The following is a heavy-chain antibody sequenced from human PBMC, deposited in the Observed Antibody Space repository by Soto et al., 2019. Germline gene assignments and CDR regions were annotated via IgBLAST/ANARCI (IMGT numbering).Heavy chain of an antibody. CDR2: IYTSGST. V-gene: IGHV4-4*07. CDR1: GASISSHY. D-gene: IGHD4-4*01. Sequence: SETLSLTCTVSGASISSHYWSWIRQSAGKGLEWIGRIYTSGSTNYNPSLKSRVTMSMEKSRNQISLRLTSVTAVDTAVYFCARDVPDYRSGSKIYFDLWGQGALVTVSS. CDR3: ARDVPDYRSGSKIYFDL. J-gene: IGHJ4*02.